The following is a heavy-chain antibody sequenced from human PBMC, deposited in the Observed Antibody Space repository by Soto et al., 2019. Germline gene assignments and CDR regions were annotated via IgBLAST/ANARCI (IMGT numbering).Heavy chain of an antibody. Sequence: GGSLRLSCAASGFTFSSYSMNWVRQAPGKGLEWVSSISSSSSYIYYADSVKGRFTISRDNAKNSLYLQMNSLRAEDTAVYYCARDPMHCSGGSCYSDGVSAFDIWGQGTMVTVSS. CDR1: GFTFSSYS. J-gene: IGHJ3*02. CDR3: ARDPMHCSGGSCYSDGVSAFDI. D-gene: IGHD2-15*01. CDR2: ISSSSSYI. V-gene: IGHV3-21*01.